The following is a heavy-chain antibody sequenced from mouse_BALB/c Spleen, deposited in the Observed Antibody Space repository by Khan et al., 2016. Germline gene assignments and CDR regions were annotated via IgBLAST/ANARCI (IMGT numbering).Heavy chain of an antibody. J-gene: IGHJ3*01. CDR1: GYTFTNYY. CDR2: IFPGNVNT. D-gene: IGHD2-14*01. V-gene: IGHV1S56*01. Sequence: VQLQESGPELVKPGTSVRISCKAAGYTFTNYYIHWLKQGPGQGLEWIGWIFPGNVNTKFNEKFKGKATLTVDKSSTTVYMNLSSLTSEDSAVYFGERHYRYSWFVYWGQGTLVTVSA. CDR3: ERHYRYSWFVY.